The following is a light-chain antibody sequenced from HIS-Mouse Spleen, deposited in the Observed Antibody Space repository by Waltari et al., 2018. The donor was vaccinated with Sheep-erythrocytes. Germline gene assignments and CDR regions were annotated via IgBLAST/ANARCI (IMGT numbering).Light chain of an antibody. Sequence: SYELTQPPSVSVSPGQTASITCSGDKLGDKYACWYQHKPGHSPVLVIYQDSKRPSGIPERFSGSNSGNTATLTISGTQAMDEADYYCQAWDSSTVVFGGGTKLTVL. CDR3: QAWDSSTVV. CDR2: QDS. V-gene: IGLV3-1*01. J-gene: IGLJ2*01. CDR1: KLGDKY.